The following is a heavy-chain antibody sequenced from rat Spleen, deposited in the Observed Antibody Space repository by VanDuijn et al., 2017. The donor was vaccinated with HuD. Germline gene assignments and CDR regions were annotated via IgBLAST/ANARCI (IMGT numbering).Heavy chain of an antibody. Sequence: EVQLVESGGGLVQPGRSLKLSCVASGFTFNNYWMTWIRQAPGKGLEWVASITNTGGSTYYPDSVKGRFTISRDNAKSTLYLQMNSLRSEDTATYYCTRGAYYVYYGLLPRGSDWYFDFWGPGTMVTVSS. CDR3: TRGAYYVYYGLLPRGSDWYFDF. CDR1: GFTFNNYW. V-gene: IGHV5-31*01. CDR2: ITNTGGST. J-gene: IGHJ1*01. D-gene: IGHD1-6*01.